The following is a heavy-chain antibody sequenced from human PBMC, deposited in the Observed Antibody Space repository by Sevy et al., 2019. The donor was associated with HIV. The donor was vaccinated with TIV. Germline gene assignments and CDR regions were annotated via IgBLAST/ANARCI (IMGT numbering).Heavy chain of an antibody. D-gene: IGHD4-17*01. CDR3: ARRRANYVDHYFFYAMDV. J-gene: IGHJ6*02. Sequence: GESLKISCAASGFALSNYYAMHWVRQAPGKGLEWVALISYDGSDKYYADSVTGRFTISRENFKNTLYLQMNSLTTEDTAVYYCARRRANYVDHYFFYAMDVWGQGTTVTVSS. V-gene: IGHV3-30-3*01. CDR1: GFALSNYYA. CDR2: ISYDGSDK.